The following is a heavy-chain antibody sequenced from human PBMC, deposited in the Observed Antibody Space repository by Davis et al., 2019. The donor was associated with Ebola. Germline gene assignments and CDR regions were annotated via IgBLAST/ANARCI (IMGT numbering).Heavy chain of an antibody. D-gene: IGHD2-15*01. Sequence: PGGSLRLSCAASGFTFSSYSMNWVRQAPGKGLEWVAYISSSSNHIYYADSVKGRFTISRDNDKNSIYLQMHSLRDEDTAVYFCARSLVVVVAARLDYWGQGTLVTVSS. CDR2: ISSSSNHI. CDR1: GFTFSSYS. J-gene: IGHJ4*02. V-gene: IGHV3-48*02. CDR3: ARSLVVVVAARLDY.